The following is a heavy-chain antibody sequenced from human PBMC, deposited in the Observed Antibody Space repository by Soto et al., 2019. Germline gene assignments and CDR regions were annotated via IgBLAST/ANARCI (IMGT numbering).Heavy chain of an antibody. D-gene: IGHD3-3*01. CDR3: ATRITVFGLLIPPFDP. Sequence: SETLSLTCAVYGGSVNGYYWNWIRQPPGKGLEWIGEINHTGGTHYNPSLKSRVTMSVDTSKNQFSLRLSSVTAADTAIYYCATRITVFGLLIPPFDPWGQGTQVIVSS. V-gene: IGHV4-34*01. J-gene: IGHJ5*02. CDR1: GGSVNGYY. CDR2: INHTGGT.